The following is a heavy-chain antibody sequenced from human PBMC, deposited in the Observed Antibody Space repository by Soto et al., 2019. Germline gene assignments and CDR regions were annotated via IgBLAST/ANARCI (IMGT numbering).Heavy chain of an antibody. CDR3: ARDDVLCDGGRCYGVPLDV. Sequence: EVQLVESGGGLFQPGGSLRLSCAASGFTVSSKYMSWVRQAPGKGLEWVSLIQSGGPTYYADSVKGRFTISRDTSEHTVHLQMDSLRAEDTAVYYCARDDVLCDGGRCYGVPLDVWGKVTTVTVSS. J-gene: IGHJ6*04. D-gene: IGHD2-15*01. V-gene: IGHV3-66*01. CDR1: GFTVSSKY. CDR2: IQSGGPT.